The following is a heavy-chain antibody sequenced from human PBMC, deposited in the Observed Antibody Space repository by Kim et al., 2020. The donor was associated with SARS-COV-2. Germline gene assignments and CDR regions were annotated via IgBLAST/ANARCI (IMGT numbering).Heavy chain of an antibody. J-gene: IGHJ5*02. Sequence: RYSPSFQGQVTISADKSISTAYLQWSSLKASDTAMYYCARRGAQQKKFDPWGQGTLVTVSS. V-gene: IGHV5-51*01. CDR3: ARRGAQQKKFDP. D-gene: IGHD6-13*01.